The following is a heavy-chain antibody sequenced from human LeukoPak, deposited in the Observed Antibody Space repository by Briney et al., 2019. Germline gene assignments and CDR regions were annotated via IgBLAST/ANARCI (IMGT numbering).Heavy chain of an antibody. CDR2: INPSGGST. D-gene: IGHD3-22*01. CDR3: ARVADDYYDSSGYLGV. V-gene: IGHV1-46*01. J-gene: IGHJ6*03. CDR1: GYTFTSYY. Sequence: GASVKVSCKASGYTFTSYYMHWVRQAPGQGLEWMGIINPSGGSTSYAQKFQGRVTMTRDTSTSTAYMELSSLRSEDTAVYYCARVADDYYDSSGYLGVWGKGTTVTVSS.